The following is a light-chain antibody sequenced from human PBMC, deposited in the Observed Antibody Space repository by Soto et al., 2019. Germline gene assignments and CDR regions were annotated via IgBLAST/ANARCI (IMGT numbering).Light chain of an antibody. CDR2: AAS. V-gene: IGKV1-39*01. CDR1: QSISSY. CDR3: QQSYSTPLT. J-gene: IGKJ4*01. Sequence: DIQMTQSPSSLSASVGDRVTITCRASQSISSYLNWYQQKPGKAPKLLIYAASSLQSGVPSRFSGSRSGTDVTLTISSLQPEDFATFYCQQSYSTPLTFGGGTKVEIK.